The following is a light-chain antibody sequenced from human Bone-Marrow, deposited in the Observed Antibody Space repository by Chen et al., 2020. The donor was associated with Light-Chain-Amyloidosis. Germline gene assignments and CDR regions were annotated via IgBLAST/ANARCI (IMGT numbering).Light chain of an antibody. J-gene: IGLJ3*02. Sequence: QSVLTQPPSVSAAPGQKVTISCSGSNSNIGINYVSWYQQLPGTSPKLLIYENNQRPSEIPDRFSGSKSGTSATLGVAGLQTGDEADYYCATWDSSLTVWMLGGGTKRTVL. CDR3: ATWDSSLTVWM. CDR1: NSNIGINY. CDR2: ENN. V-gene: IGLV1-51*02.